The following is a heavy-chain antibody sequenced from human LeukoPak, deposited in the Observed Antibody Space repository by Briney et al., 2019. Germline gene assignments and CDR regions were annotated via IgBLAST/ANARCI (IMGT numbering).Heavy chain of an antibody. V-gene: IGHV3-30*02. CDR1: GFTFSSYG. CDR3: ATTVVPYYYYYGMDV. D-gene: IGHD4-23*01. CDR2: IRYDGSNK. J-gene: IGHJ6*02. Sequence: GGSLRLSCAASGFTFSSYGMHWVRQAPGKGLEWVAFIRYDGSNKYYADSVKGRFTISRDNSKNTLYLQMNSLRAEDTAVYYCATTVVPYYYYYGMDVWGQGTTVTVSS.